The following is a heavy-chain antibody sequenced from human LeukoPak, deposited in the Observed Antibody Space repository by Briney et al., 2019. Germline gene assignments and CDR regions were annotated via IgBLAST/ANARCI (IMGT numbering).Heavy chain of an antibody. Sequence: ASVKVSCKASGYTFTSYYMHWVRQAPGQGLEWMGWINPNSGGTNYAQKFQGRVTMTRDTSISTAYMELSRLRSDDTAVYYCARDPGYYYDSSGYCLDYWGQGTLVTVSS. D-gene: IGHD3-22*01. CDR2: INPNSGGT. J-gene: IGHJ4*02. CDR1: GYTFTSYY. CDR3: ARDPGYYYDSSGYCLDY. V-gene: IGHV1-2*02.